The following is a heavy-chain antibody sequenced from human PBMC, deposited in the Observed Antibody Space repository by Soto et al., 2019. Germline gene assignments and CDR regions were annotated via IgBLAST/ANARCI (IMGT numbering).Heavy chain of an antibody. CDR1: GFTFGSYG. V-gene: IGHV3-33*01. CDR3: ARDWKTTVTTFGYFQD. CDR2: IWYDGSNK. Sequence: GGSLRLSCAASGFTFGSYGMHWVRQGPGKGLEWVAVIWYDGSNKYYRDSVKGRFTISRDNSKNTLYLQMNSLRVEDTAVYYCARDWKTTVTTFGYFQDWGQGTPVTVSS. D-gene: IGHD4-17*01. J-gene: IGHJ1*01.